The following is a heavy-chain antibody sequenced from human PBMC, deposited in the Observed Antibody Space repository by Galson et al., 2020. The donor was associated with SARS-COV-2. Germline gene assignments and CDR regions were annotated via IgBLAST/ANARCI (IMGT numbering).Heavy chain of an antibody. D-gene: IGHD3-16*01. CDR2: ISPGDSDT. Sequence: GESLKISCKASGFDFRDYWIAWVRQMPGKGLEWMGIISPGDSDTRYSPSFQGQVTISADKSISSVYLQWSSLKASDSAIYYCARQRGRTEDVWGQGTTVTVSS. V-gene: IGHV5-51*01. CDR1: GFDFRDYW. CDR3: ARQRGRTEDV. J-gene: IGHJ6*02.